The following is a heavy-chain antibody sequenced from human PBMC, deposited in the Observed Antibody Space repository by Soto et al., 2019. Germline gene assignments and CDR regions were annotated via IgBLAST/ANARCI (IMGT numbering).Heavy chain of an antibody. V-gene: IGHV4-4*02. CDR3: AREIVTAGGNNYFDP. CDR1: GGTIASSHW. D-gene: IGHD2-21*02. Sequence: SETLSLTCGVSGGTIASSHWWSWVRQSPGGGLEWIGNVYHTGDTNLNPSLQSRVTISVDKSNNQFSLRLNSLTAADTAVYFCAREIVTAGGNNYFDPWGPGTLVTVSS. J-gene: IGHJ5*02. CDR2: VYHTGDT.